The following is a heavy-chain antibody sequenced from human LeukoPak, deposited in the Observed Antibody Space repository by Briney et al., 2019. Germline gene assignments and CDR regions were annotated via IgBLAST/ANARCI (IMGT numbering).Heavy chain of an antibody. V-gene: IGHV1-2*02. Sequence: ASVKVSCKASGYTFTGYFIHWLRQAPGQGLEWMGWINPNSGGTNYAQKFQGRVTMTRDTSISTAYMELSRLRSDDTAVYYCARGRGYDILTGYYTGNYFDYWGQGTLVTVSS. CDR3: ARGRGYDILTGYYTGNYFDY. CDR2: INPNSGGT. CDR1: GYTFTGYF. J-gene: IGHJ4*02. D-gene: IGHD3-9*01.